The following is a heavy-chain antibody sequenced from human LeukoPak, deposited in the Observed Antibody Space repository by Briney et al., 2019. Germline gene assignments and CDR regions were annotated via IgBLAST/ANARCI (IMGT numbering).Heavy chain of an antibody. J-gene: IGHJ4*02. Sequence: GGSLRLSCAASGFTFSSFGLHWVRQGPGKGLELVALIWYDGSNKYYADSVKGRFNISRDNSENTLYLQMNSLRAEDTAVYYCARDLIVGTTMYSGAFDYWGQGTLVTVSS. V-gene: IGHV3-33*01. CDR2: IWYDGSNK. D-gene: IGHD1-26*01. CDR1: GFTFSSFG. CDR3: ARDLIVGTTMYSGAFDY.